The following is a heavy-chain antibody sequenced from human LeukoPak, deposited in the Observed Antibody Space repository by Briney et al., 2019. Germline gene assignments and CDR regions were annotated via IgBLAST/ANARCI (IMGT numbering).Heavy chain of an antibody. D-gene: IGHD2-15*01. Sequence: GESLRLSCAASGFTVSSNYMSWVRQAPGQGLEWGSVIYSGGGTYYADSVKGRFTISRDNSKNTVYLQMNSLRAEDTAVYYCARASFWFDYSGYYFDFWGQGTLVTVSS. CDR1: GFTVSSNY. CDR2: IYSGGGT. CDR3: ARASFWFDYSGYYFDF. V-gene: IGHV3-66*01. J-gene: IGHJ4*02.